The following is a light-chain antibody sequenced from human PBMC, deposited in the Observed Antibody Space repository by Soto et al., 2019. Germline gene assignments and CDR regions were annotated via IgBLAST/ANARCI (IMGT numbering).Light chain of an antibody. Sequence: EIVLTQSPGTLSLSPGERATLSCRASQSVRDRYLAWYQQKPGQAPSLLIYDTSTRATGVPDRFSGSGSGTDFALTISKVEPEDFEIYFCQQYGSSHGTFGQGTKVEI. CDR2: DTS. V-gene: IGKV3-20*01. J-gene: IGKJ1*01. CDR3: QQYGSSHGT. CDR1: QSVRDRY.